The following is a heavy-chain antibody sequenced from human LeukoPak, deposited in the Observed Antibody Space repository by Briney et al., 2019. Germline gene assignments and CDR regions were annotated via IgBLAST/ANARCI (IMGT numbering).Heavy chain of an antibody. CDR3: AKAKLGNSGSYRMNWFDP. CDR2: IRYDGSNK. D-gene: IGHD1-26*01. CDR1: GFTFSSYG. V-gene: IGHV3-30*02. J-gene: IGHJ5*02. Sequence: PGGSLRLSCAASGFTFSSYGMHWVRQAPGKGLEWVAFIRYDGSNKYYADSVKGRFTISRDNSKNTLYLQMNSLRAEDTAVYYCAKAKLGNSGSYRMNWFDPWGQGTLVTVSS.